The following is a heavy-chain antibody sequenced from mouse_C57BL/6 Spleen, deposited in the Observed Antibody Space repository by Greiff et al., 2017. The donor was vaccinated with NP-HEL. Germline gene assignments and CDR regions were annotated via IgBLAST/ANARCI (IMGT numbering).Heavy chain of an antibody. V-gene: IGHV1-81*01. CDR3: ARCYYGNYFDAMDY. CDR1: GYTFTSYG. CDR2: IYPRSGNT. Sequence: VQLQQSGAELARPGASVKLSCKASGYTFTSYGISWVKQRTGQGLEWIGEIYPRSGNTYYNEKFKGKATLTADKSSSTAYMELRSLTSEDSAVYFCARCYYGNYFDAMDYWGQGTSVTVSS. D-gene: IGHD2-1*01. J-gene: IGHJ4*01.